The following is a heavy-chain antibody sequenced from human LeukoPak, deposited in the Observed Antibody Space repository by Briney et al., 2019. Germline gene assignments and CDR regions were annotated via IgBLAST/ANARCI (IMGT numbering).Heavy chain of an antibody. Sequence: GGSLRLSCAASGFTFSSYAMHWVRQAPGKGLEWVAVISYDGSNKYYADSVKGRFTISRDNSKNTLYLQMNSLRAEDTAVYYCAREYYYYGMDVWGQGTTVTVSS. CDR3: AREYYYYGMDV. J-gene: IGHJ6*02. CDR2: ISYDGSNK. V-gene: IGHV3-30-3*01. CDR1: GFTFSSYA.